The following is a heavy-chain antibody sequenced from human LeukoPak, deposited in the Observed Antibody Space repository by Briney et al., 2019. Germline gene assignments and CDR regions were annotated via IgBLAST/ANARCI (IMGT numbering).Heavy chain of an antibody. J-gene: IGHJ4*02. V-gene: IGHV3-21*06. Sequence: GGSLRLSCVASGFTFSSYSMNWVRQAPGKGLEWVSSISSGSSYIYYADSVKGRFTISRDNAKNSLYLQMNSLRAEDTAVYYCARYGSGTSYITNYFDYWGQGTLVTVSS. D-gene: IGHD3-10*01. CDR3: ARYGSGTSYITNYFDY. CDR2: ISSGSSYI. CDR1: GFTFSSYS.